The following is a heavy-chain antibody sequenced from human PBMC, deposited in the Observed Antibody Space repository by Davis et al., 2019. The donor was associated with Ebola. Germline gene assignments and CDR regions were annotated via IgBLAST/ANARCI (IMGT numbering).Heavy chain of an antibody. CDR1: GGSISSTSYF. CDR2: VYYSGST. Sequence: PSETLSLTCTVSGGSISSTSYFWGWIRQPPGKGLEWIASVYYSGSTYYNPSLKSRLAISVDTSDNHFSLKLGSVTAADTAVYYCVRQHRTNWFDPWGQGTLVAVSS. V-gene: IGHV4-39*01. CDR3: VRQHRTNWFDP. J-gene: IGHJ5*02.